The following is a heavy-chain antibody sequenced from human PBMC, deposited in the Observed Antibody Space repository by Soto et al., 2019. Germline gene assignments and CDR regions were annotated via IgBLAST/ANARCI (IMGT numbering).Heavy chain of an antibody. Sequence: QVQLVQSGAEVKKPGVSVRVSCKASGYTFTNYYIHWIRQAPGQGLEWMGVFNPRGGSATYAQKFPGRLIMTAETSTSTVYMEMSSLRSEDTAVYYCARQGVVREHWFDPWGQGTLVPVSS. CDR1: GYTFTNYY. V-gene: IGHV1-46*01. J-gene: IGHJ5*02. CDR3: ARQGVVREHWFDP. D-gene: IGHD3-3*01. CDR2: FNPRGGSA.